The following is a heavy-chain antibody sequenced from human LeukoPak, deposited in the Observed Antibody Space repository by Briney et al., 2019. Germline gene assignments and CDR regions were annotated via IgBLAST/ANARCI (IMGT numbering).Heavy chain of an antibody. J-gene: IGHJ4*02. Sequence: GGSLRLSCAASGFTFSSYAMHWVRQAPGKGLEWVSVITPGGTTYYADSVKGRFTTSRDNSKNTLHLEINSLRAEDTAVYFCAKKNPGAAPFDFWGQGTLVTVSS. CDR3: AKKNPGAAPFDF. CDR2: ITPGGTT. D-gene: IGHD1-26*01. V-gene: IGHV3-23*01. CDR1: GFTFSSYA.